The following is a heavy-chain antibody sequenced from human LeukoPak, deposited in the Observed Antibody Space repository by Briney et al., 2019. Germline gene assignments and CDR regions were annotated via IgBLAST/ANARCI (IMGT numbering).Heavy chain of an antibody. J-gene: IGHJ4*02. CDR2: IYTSGST. Sequence: TSETLSLTCTVSGGSISSYYWSWIRLPAGKGLEWIGRIYTSGSTNYNASLKSRVSMSVDTSKNQFSLKLSSVTAADTAVFYCARENSGSYREFDYWGQGTLVTVSS. D-gene: IGHD1-26*01. CDR1: GGSISSYY. CDR3: ARENSGSYREFDY. V-gene: IGHV4-4*07.